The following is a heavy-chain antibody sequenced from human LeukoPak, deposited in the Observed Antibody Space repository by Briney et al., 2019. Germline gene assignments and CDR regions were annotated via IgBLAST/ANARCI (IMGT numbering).Heavy chain of an antibody. Sequence: ASVKVSCKVSGYTLTELSMHWVRQAPGQGLEWMGWINTNTGNPTYAQGFTGRFVFSLDTSVSTAYLQINSLKAEDTAVYYCARDSISGSYVHYDNWGQGTLVIVSS. CDR3: ARDSISGSYVHYDN. CDR2: INTNTGNP. D-gene: IGHD1-26*01. CDR1: GYTLTELS. V-gene: IGHV7-4-1*02. J-gene: IGHJ4*02.